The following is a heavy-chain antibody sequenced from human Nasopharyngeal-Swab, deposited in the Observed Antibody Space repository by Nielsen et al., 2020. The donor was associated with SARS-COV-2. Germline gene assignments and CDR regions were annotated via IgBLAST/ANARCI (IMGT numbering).Heavy chain of an antibody. D-gene: IGHD4/OR15-4a*01. V-gene: IGHV3-23*01. Sequence: GASLKISCATSGFTFSSYAMNWVRQAPGKGLEWVSCISGRGGSIKYADSVKGRFTISRDNSKNTLYLQMRSLRAEDTAVYYCAKDIWREHDYGDPFDYWGQGTLVTVSS. CDR1: GFTFSSYA. J-gene: IGHJ4*02. CDR3: AKDIWREHDYGDPFDY. CDR2: ISGRGGSI.